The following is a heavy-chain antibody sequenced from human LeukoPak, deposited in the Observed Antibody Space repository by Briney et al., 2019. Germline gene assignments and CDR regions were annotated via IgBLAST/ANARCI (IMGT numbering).Heavy chain of an antibody. Sequence: PSETLCLTCAASGGSISNYYWSWIRQPPGKGLEWIGYIYYSGSTNYNPSLKSRVTISVDTSKNQFSLKLSSVTAADTAVYYCARDHRLGIDAFDIWGQGTMVTVSS. CDR3: ARDHRLGIDAFDI. V-gene: IGHV4-59*01. J-gene: IGHJ3*02. CDR1: GGSISNYY. CDR2: IYYSGST. D-gene: IGHD7-27*01.